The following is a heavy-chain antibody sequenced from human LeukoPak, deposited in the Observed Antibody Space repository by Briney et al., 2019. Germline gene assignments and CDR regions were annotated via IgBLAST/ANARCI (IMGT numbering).Heavy chain of an antibody. J-gene: IGHJ4*02. Sequence: PGGSLRLSCAASGFTFSSYAMHWVRQAPGKGLEYVSAISSNGGSTHYANSVKGRFTISRDNSKNTQYLQMGSLRAEDMAVYYCARAYYDSSGYGPLAYWGQGTLVTVSS. CDR2: ISSNGGST. CDR3: ARAYYDSSGYGPLAY. D-gene: IGHD3-22*01. CDR1: GFTFSSYA. V-gene: IGHV3-64*01.